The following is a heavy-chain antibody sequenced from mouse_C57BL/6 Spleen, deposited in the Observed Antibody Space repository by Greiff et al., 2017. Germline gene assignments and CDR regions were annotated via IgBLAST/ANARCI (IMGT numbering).Heavy chain of an antibody. D-gene: IGHD2-5*01. V-gene: IGHV1-64*01. CDR2: IHPNSGST. J-gene: IGHJ3*01. CDR1: GYTFTSYW. CDR3: ARSDYSNYEFAY. Sequence: QVQLQQPGAELVKPGASVKLSCKASGYTFTSYWMHWVKQRPGQGLEWIGMIHPNSGSTNYNEKFKSKATLTVDKSSSTAYMQLSSLTSEDSAVYYCARSDYSNYEFAYWGQGTLFTVSA.